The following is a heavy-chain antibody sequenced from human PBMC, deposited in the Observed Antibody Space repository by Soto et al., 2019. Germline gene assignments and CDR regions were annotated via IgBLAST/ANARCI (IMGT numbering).Heavy chain of an antibody. J-gene: IGHJ4*02. CDR2: IYYSGST. V-gene: IGHV4-59*01. D-gene: IGHD4-17*01. CDR1: GGSISSYY. Sequence: SETLSLTCTVSGGSISSYYWSWIRQPPGKGLEWIGYIYYSGSTNYNPSLKSRVTISVDTSKNQFSLKLSSVTAADTAVYYCATVATVPHVGFGYFDYWGQGTLVTVSS. CDR3: ATVATVPHVGFGYFDY.